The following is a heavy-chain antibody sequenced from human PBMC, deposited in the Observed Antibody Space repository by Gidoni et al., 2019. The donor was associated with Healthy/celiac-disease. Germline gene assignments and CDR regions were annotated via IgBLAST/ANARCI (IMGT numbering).Heavy chain of an antibody. CDR1: GFTFSSYA. J-gene: IGHJ4*02. CDR3: ANSGRGGVSQWLALVGYYFDY. Sequence: EVQLLESGGGLVQPGGSLRLSCAASGFTFSSYAMRWVRQAPGKGLEWVSAISGSGGSTYYADSVKGRFTISRDNSKNALYLQMNSLRAEDTAVYYCANSGRGGVSQWLALVGYYFDYWGQGTLVTVSS. CDR2: ISGSGGST. D-gene: IGHD6-19*01. V-gene: IGHV3-23*01.